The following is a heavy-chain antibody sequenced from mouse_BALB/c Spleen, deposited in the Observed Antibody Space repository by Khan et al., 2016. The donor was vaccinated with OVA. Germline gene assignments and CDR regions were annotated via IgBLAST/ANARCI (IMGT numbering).Heavy chain of an antibody. CDR2: IIYTGYT. V-gene: IGHV3-8*02. Sequence: VQLKESGPSLVKPSQTLSLTCSVTGDSITTGYWNWIRKFPGNKLEYMGYIIYTGYTYYNPSLKSRISITRHTSNNQYYLQLNSVTDEDTGTSYCARSTYRYAFVYWGQGTLVTVSA. CDR3: ARSTYRYAFVY. D-gene: IGHD2-14*01. J-gene: IGHJ3*01. CDR1: GDSITTGY.